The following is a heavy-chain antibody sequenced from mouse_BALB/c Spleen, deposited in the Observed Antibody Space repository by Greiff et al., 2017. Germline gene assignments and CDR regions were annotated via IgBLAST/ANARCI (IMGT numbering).Heavy chain of an antibody. CDR1: GFTFSSYA. CDR3: ARGGSTTVGFDY. Sequence: EVQVVESGGGLVKPGGSLKLSCAASGFTFSSYAMSWVRQTPEKRLEWVASISSGGSTYYPDSVKGRFTISRDNARNILYLQMSSLRSEDTAMYYCARGGSTTVGFDYWGQGTTLTVSS. CDR2: ISSGGST. D-gene: IGHD1-1*01. J-gene: IGHJ2*01. V-gene: IGHV5-6-5*01.